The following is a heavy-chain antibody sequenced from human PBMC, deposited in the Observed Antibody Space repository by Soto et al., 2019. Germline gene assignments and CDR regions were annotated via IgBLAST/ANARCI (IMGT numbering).Heavy chain of an antibody. D-gene: IGHD4-17*01. Sequence: PGGSLSLSCAASGFTFSSYAMSWVRQAPEKGLEWVSAISGSGGSTYYADSVKGRFTISRDNSKNTLYLQMNSLRAEDTAVYYCACLGGYGDYPRPLEYWGQGTLVTVSS. CDR1: GFTFSSYA. J-gene: IGHJ4*02. CDR2: ISGSGGST. V-gene: IGHV3-23*01. CDR3: ACLGGYGDYPRPLEY.